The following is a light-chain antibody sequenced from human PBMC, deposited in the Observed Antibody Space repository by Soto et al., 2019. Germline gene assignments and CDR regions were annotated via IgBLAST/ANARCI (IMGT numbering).Light chain of an antibody. V-gene: IGKV3-15*01. J-gene: IGKJ4*01. Sequence: ETVITQSPATLSVSPGERATLSCRASQSVSTNLAWYQQKPGQPPRLLIYGTSTRATGIPARFSGSGSGTEFTLTISSLQSEDFSVYYCQQYNNWPLTFGGGTKVDIK. CDR2: GTS. CDR3: QQYNNWPLT. CDR1: QSVSTN.